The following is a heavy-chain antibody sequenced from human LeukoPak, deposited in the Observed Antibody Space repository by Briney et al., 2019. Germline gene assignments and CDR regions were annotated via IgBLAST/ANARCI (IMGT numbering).Heavy chain of an antibody. D-gene: IGHD3-10*01. V-gene: IGHV3-48*01. CDR2: ISSSCSTI. Sequence: PGGSLRLSWAASGFTFSRYGKNWVRQAPGKGVEWFSYISSSCSTIYYADSVKGRFTISRDNAKNSLYLQMNSLRAGDTAVYYCASGSVGNYWGQGTLVTVSS. J-gene: IGHJ4*02. CDR1: GFTFSRYG. CDR3: ASGSVGNY.